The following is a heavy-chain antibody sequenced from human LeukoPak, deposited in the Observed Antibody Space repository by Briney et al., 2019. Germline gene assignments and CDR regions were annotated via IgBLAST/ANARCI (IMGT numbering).Heavy chain of an antibody. V-gene: IGHV1-2*02. CDR2: INPNSGGT. J-gene: IGHJ6*03. D-gene: IGHD5-18*01. CDR1: GYTFTGYY. Sequence: WASVKVSCKASGYTFTGYYMHWVRQAPGQGLEWMGWINPNSGGTNYAQKFQGRVTMTRDTSISTAYMELSRLRSDDTAVYYCARSHWESAMVAYYYYYMDVWGKGTTVTVSS. CDR3: ARSHWESAMVAYYYYYMDV.